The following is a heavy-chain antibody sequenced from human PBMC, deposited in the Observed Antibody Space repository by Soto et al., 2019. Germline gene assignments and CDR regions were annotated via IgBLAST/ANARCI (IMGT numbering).Heavy chain of an antibody. Sequence: QVQLVESGGGVVQPGRSLRLSCAASGLTFSSYGMHWVRQAPGKGLEWVAVIWYDGSNKYYADSVKGRFTISRDNSKNTLFLQMNSLRAEDTAVYYCARDRVYSSSWPDYWGQGTLVTVSS. D-gene: IGHD6-13*01. J-gene: IGHJ4*02. CDR2: IWYDGSNK. CDR1: GLTFSSYG. CDR3: ARDRVYSSSWPDY. V-gene: IGHV3-33*01.